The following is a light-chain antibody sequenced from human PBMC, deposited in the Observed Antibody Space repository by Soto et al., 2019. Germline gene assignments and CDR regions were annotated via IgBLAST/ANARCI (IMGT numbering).Light chain of an antibody. CDR2: GTS. V-gene: IGKV3-20*01. J-gene: IGKJ2*01. CDR3: QQYGSSPPYT. CDR1: QRISSSY. Sequence: EVVLTQSPGTLSLSPGERATLSCRASQRISSSYLAWYQQKPGQAPRLLIYGTSSRATSIADSVSGTGSGTDFTLTISRLEPEDFAVYYCQQYGSSPPYTFGQGTKLEIK.